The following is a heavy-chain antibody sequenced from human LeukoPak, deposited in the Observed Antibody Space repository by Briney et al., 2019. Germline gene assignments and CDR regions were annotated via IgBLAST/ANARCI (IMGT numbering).Heavy chain of an antibody. V-gene: IGHV4-4*02. CDR1: GGSISSSNW. J-gene: IGHJ4*02. D-gene: IGHD6-19*01. CDR2: IYHSGST. Sequence: QASETLSLTCAVSGGSISSSNWWSWVRQPPGKGPEWIGEIYHSGSTYYSPSLKSRVTISVDTSKNQFSLKLSSVTAADTAVYYCARGDSGGIAVAGTVVFDYWGQGTLVTVSS. CDR3: ARGDSGGIAVAGTVVFDY.